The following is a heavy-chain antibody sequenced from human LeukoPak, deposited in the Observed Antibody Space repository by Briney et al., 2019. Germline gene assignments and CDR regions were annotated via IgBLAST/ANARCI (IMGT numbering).Heavy chain of an antibody. CDR3: ARGGVVAATDY. J-gene: IGHJ4*02. D-gene: IGHD5-12*01. Sequence: GGSLRLSCAASGFIFSNYWMHWVRHAPGKGLVWVSQIHSDGSITGYADSVKDRFTISRDNAKNTLYLQMNSLRAEDTAVFYCARGGVVAATDYRGQGTLVTVSS. V-gene: IGHV3-74*01. CDR2: IHSDGSIT. CDR1: GFIFSNYW.